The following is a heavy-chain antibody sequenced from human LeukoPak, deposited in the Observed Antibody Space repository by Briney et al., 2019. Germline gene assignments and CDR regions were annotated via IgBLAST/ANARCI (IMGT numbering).Heavy chain of an antibody. CDR3: AKGSPEDSSWYVAY. Sequence: HPGRSLRLSCAASGFTFSRYTMYWVRQAPGKGLEWVAVISYDGSNEYYADSVKGRFTISRDNSKNTLYLQMNSLRAEDTAVYYCAKGSPEDSSWYVAYWGQGTLVTVSS. V-gene: IGHV3-30-3*01. CDR1: GFTFSRYT. D-gene: IGHD6-13*01. CDR2: ISYDGSNE. J-gene: IGHJ4*02.